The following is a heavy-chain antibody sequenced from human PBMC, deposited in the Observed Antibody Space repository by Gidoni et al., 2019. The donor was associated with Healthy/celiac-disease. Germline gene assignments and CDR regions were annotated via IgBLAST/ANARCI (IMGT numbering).Heavy chain of an antibody. Sequence: QVQLVESGGGVVQPGRSLRLSCAASGFTFSSYGMLGVRQAPGKGLEWVAVISYDGSNKYYADSVKGRFTISRDNSKNTLYLQMNSLRAEDTAVYYCAKDSGSYYFDYWGQGTLVTVSS. V-gene: IGHV3-30*18. CDR1: GFTFSSYG. CDR2: ISYDGSNK. CDR3: AKDSGSYYFDY. J-gene: IGHJ4*02. D-gene: IGHD1-26*01.